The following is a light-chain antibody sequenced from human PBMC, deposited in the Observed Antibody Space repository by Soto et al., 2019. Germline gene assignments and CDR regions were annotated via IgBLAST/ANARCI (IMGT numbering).Light chain of an antibody. CDR1: SSDVGAYNY. Sequence: QSALTQPPSASGSPGQSVTISCTGTSSDVGAYNYVSWYQQHPGKAPKLMIYEVTKRPSGVPDRFSGSKSGNTASLTVSGLQAEDEADYYCSSFAASKVFGGGTQLTVL. CDR2: EVT. CDR3: SSFAASKV. V-gene: IGLV2-8*01. J-gene: IGLJ2*01.